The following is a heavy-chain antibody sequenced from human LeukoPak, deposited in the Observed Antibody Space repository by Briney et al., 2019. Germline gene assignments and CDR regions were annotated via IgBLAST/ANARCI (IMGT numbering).Heavy chain of an antibody. V-gene: IGHV1-2*02. CDR3: ATGYSSSWYPYEY. CDR1: GYTFTGYY. CDR2: INPNSGGT. J-gene: IGHJ4*02. D-gene: IGHD6-13*01. Sequence: ASVKVSCKASGYTFTGYYMHWVRQAPGQGLEWMGWINPNSGGTNYAQKFQGRVTMTRDTSISTAYMELSRPRSDDTAVYYCATGYSSSWYPYEYWGQGTLVTVSS.